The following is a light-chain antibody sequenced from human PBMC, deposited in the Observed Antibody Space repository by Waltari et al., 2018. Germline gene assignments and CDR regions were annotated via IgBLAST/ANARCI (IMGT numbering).Light chain of an antibody. Sequence: EIVLTQSPGSLSSSPGERVTLSCRASQSVSRSLAWYQQKPGQAPRLLLFGASNRATGIPDRFSCSGSGTDFSLTISRLEPEDFAVYYCQHYVSLPATFGQGTKVEIK. V-gene: IGKV3-20*01. J-gene: IGKJ1*01. CDR3: QHYVSLPAT. CDR1: QSVSRS. CDR2: GAS.